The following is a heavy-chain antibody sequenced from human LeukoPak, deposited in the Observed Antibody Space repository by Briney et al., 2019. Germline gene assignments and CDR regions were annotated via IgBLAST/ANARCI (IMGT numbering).Heavy chain of an antibody. CDR2: ISSSSSTI. V-gene: IGHV3-48*01. D-gene: IGHD6-19*01. CDR3: ARDTQWLVQDY. Sequence: GGSLRLSRAASGFTFSSYSMNWVRQDPGKGLEWVSYISSSSSTIYYADSVKGRFTISRDNAKNSLYLQMNSLRAEDTAVYYCARDTQWLVQDYWGQGTLVTVSS. J-gene: IGHJ4*02. CDR1: GFTFSSYS.